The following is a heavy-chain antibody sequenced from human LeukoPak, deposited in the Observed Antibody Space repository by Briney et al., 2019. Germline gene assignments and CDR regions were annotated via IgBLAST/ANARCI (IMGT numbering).Heavy chain of an antibody. CDR1: GYTFTSYD. V-gene: IGHV1-8*01. D-gene: IGHD6-19*01. J-gene: IGHJ4*02. CDR2: MNPNSGNT. CDR3: ARGKAVAGTRYYDY. Sequence: ASVKVSCKASGYTFTSYDINWVRQATGQGLEWMGWMNPNSGNTGYAQKFQDRVTITRNTSISTAYMELSSLRSDDTAVYFCARGKAVAGTRYYDYWGQGTLVTVSS.